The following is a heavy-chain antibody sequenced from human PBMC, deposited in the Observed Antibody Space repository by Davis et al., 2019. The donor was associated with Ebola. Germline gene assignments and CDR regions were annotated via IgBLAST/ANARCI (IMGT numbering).Heavy chain of an antibody. V-gene: IGHV1-18*01. CDR3: AREARWRAAAGSYYYYYGMDV. J-gene: IGHJ6*02. CDR1: GYTFTSYG. Sequence: ASVKVSCKASGYTFTSYGISWVRQAPGQGLEWMGWISAYNGNTNYAQKLQGRVTMTTDTSTSTAYMELRSLRSDDTAVYYCAREARWRAAAGSYYYYYGMDVWGQGTTVTVSS. CDR2: ISAYNGNT. D-gene: IGHD6-13*01.